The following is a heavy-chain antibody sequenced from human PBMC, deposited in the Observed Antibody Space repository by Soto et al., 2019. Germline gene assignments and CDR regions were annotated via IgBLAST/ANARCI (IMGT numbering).Heavy chain of an antibody. Sequence: QVQLVESGGGVVQPGRSLRLSCAASGFTVSAYTMHWVRQAPGKGLEWVAVISSDGNNKYYTDSVKGRFTISRDTSTNTLYLQMNSLRAEDTAVYYCARWEQPLFDYWGQRTLVTVSS. CDR2: ISSDGNNK. J-gene: IGHJ4*02. CDR3: ARWEQPLFDY. CDR1: GFTVSAYT. V-gene: IGHV3-30-3*01. D-gene: IGHD1-26*01.